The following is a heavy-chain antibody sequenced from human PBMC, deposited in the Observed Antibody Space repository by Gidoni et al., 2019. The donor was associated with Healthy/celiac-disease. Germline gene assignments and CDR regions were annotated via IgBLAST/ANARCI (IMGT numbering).Heavy chain of an antibody. CDR2: IRYDGSNK. V-gene: IGHV3-30*02. D-gene: IGHD6-6*01. J-gene: IGHJ4*02. Sequence: QVQLVESGGGVVQPGGSLRLSCAASGFNFSSYGMHWVRQAPGKGLEWVAFIRYDGSNKYYADSVKGRFTISRDNSKNTLYLQMNSLRAEDTAVYYCAKLPGIAARSESDDFDYWGQGTLVTVSS. CDR3: AKLPGIAARSESDDFDY. CDR1: GFNFSSYG.